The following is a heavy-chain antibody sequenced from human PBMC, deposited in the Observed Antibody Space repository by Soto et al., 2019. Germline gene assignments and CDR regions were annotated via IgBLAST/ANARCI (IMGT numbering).Heavy chain of an antibody. CDR1: GGSISSSSYY. Sequence: SETLSRTCPVSGGSISSSSYYWGWIRQPPGKGLEWIGSIYYSGSTYYNTSLKSRVTISVDTSKNQFSLKLSSVTAAETAVYYCARTGVTTVTIDYWGQGTLVTVSS. D-gene: IGHD4-17*01. CDR3: ARTGVTTVTIDY. J-gene: IGHJ4*02. V-gene: IGHV4-39*01. CDR2: IYYSGST.